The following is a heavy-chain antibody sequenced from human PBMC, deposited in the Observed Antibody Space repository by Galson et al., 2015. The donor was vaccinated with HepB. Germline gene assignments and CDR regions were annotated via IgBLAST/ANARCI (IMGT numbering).Heavy chain of an antibody. CDR2: ISSSGNTI. J-gene: IGHJ4*02. CDR1: GFTFSDYY. CDR3: ARGWALPE. Sequence: SLRLSCAASGFTFSDYYMSWIRQAPGKGLEWLSSISSSGNTIHYAESVKGRITINPDTSKNQFSLQLNSVTREDTAVYYCARGWALPEWGQGTLVTVSS. V-gene: IGHV3-11*04. D-gene: IGHD1-26*01.